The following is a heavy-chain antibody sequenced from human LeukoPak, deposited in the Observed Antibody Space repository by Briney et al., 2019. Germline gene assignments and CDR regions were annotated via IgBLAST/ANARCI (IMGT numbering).Heavy chain of an antibody. Sequence: GGSLRLSCAASGFTFSNAWMSWVRQAPGKGLEWVGHIKSKTDGGTTDYAAPVKGRFTISRDDSKNTLYLQMNSLKTEDTAVYYCTTEVNYDILTGSSYYFDYWGQGTLVTVSS. J-gene: IGHJ4*02. V-gene: IGHV3-15*01. CDR3: TTEVNYDILTGSSYYFDY. D-gene: IGHD3-9*01. CDR1: GFTFSNAW. CDR2: IKSKTDGGTT.